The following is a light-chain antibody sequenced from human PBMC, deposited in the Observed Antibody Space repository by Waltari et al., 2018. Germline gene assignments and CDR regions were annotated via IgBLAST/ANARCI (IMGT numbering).Light chain of an antibody. CDR1: PSISRY. CDR3: QKYESLPAT. J-gene: IGKJ1*01. CDR2: EAS. V-gene: IGKV3-20*01. Sequence: EIMLTQSPGTLSLSPGERATLSCRASPSISRYLAWYQQKPGQAPRLLIYEASRRATGTPDRFSGSGSGTDFSLTISRLEPEDFAVYYCQKYESLPATFGQGTKVEIK.